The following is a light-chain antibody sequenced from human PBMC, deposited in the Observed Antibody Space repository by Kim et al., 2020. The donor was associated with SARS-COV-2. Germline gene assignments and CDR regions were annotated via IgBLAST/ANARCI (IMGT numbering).Light chain of an antibody. CDR2: GAS. Sequence: SPGERASLSCMASQSVGSNLSWYQQRPGQAPRLLIYGASARGTGIRARFSGSGSGTEFTLTISSLQSEDFAVYYCQQYTNWPPISFGQGTRLEIK. CDR3: QQYTNWPPIS. V-gene: IGKV3-15*01. CDR1: QSVGSN. J-gene: IGKJ5*01.